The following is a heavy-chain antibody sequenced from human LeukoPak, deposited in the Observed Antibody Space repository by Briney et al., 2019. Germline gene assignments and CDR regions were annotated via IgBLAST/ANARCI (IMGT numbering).Heavy chain of an antibody. CDR3: ARGPYGEFDY. V-gene: IGHV1-69*05. J-gene: IGHJ4*02. Sequence: SVKVSCKASGGTFSSYAISWVRQAPGQGLEWMGRIIPIFGTANYAQKFQGRVTITTDESTSTAYMELSSLRSEDTAVYYRARGPYGEFDYWGQGTLVTVSS. CDR2: IIPIFGTA. CDR1: GGTFSSYA. D-gene: IGHD4-17*01.